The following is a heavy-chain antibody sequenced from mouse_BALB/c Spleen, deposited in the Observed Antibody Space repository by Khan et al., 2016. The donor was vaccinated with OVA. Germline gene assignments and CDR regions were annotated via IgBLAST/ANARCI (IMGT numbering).Heavy chain of an antibody. D-gene: IGHD2-1*01. CDR1: GYTFTSYW. J-gene: IGHJ3*01. CDR3: ASGYFGNYEFVY. CDR2: IFPGTGTT. V-gene: IGHV1S132*01. Sequence: VQLQESGAELVKPGASVKLSCKTSGYTFTSYWIQWVKQRPGQGLGWIGQIFPGTGTTYYNENFKGKATLTVDTSSSTAYMQLSSLTSEDSAVYFCASGYFGNYEFVYWGQGTLVTVSP.